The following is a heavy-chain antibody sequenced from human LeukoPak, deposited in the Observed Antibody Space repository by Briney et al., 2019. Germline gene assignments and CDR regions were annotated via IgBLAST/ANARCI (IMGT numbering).Heavy chain of an antibody. D-gene: IGHD6-19*01. CDR2: RNPNSGNT. CDR1: GYTFTSYD. J-gene: IGHJ4*02. CDR3: AGGLHPQVVAGRELGY. V-gene: IGHV1-8*03. Sequence: ASVKVSCKASGYTFTSYDSNGVRQATGQGLEGMGWRNPNSGNTGYEQKFQGRVTITRNTSLSTAYMELSSLRSEDTAVYYCAGGLHPQVVAGRELGYWGQGTLVTVSS.